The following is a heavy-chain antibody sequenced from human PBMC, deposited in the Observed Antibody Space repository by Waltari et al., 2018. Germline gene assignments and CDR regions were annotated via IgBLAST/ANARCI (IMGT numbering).Heavy chain of an antibody. D-gene: IGHD3-22*01. Sequence: QVQLQESGPGLVKPSQTLSLTCTVSGGSISSGGYYWSWIRQHPGKGLEWLGYIYYSGSTYYNPSLKSRVTISVDTSKNQFSLKLSSVTAADTAVYYCARGRIKRFYYDPGGRYFDLWGRGTLVTVSS. CDR2: IYYSGST. V-gene: IGHV4-31*03. CDR1: GGSISSGGYY. J-gene: IGHJ2*01. CDR3: ARGRIKRFYYDPGGRYFDL.